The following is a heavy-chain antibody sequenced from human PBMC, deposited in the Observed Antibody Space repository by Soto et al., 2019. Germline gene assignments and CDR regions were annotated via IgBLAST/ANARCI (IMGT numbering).Heavy chain of an antibody. CDR3: ARDRNGGWLHMDV. J-gene: IGHJ6*02. CDR1: GFPFWHYG. Sequence: QVQLVESGGGVVQPGRSLRLSCVGSGFPFWHYGMHWVRQAPGKGLEWVAVIWSDGNKESYADSVKGRFAISRDNSKDTLYLVMNSLRVEDTAVDFCARDRNGGWLHMDVWGQGTTVSVSS. V-gene: IGHV3-33*01. D-gene: IGHD6-19*01. CDR2: IWSDGNKE.